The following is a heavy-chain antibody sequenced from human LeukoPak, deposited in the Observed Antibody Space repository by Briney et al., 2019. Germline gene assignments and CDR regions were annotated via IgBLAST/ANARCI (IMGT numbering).Heavy chain of an antibody. V-gene: IGHV3-53*01. J-gene: IGHJ6*02. CDR1: GFTVSSNY. CDR2: IYSGGST. Sequence: GGSLRLSCAASGFTVSSNYMSWVRQAPGKGLEWVSVIYSGGSTYYADSVKGRFTISRDNSKNTLYLQMNSLRAEDTAVYYCVGYCSSTSCFTNYYYYYYGMDVWGQGTTVTVPS. CDR3: VGYCSSTSCFTNYYYYYYGMDV. D-gene: IGHD2-2*01.